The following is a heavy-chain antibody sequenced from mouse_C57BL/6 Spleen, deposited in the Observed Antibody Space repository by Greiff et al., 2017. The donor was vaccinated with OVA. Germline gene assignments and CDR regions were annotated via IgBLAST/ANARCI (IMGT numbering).Heavy chain of an antibody. V-gene: IGHV1-59*01. J-gene: IGHJ1*03. Sequence: VKLQQPGAELVRPGTSVKLSCKASGYTFTSYWMHWVKQRPGQGLEWIGVIDPSDSYTNYNQKFKGKATLTVDTSSSTAYMQLSSLTSEDSAVYYCARSSYYGNYNFDVWGTGTTVTVSS. D-gene: IGHD2-10*01. CDR2: IDPSDSYT. CDR3: ARSSYYGNYNFDV. CDR1: GYTFTSYW.